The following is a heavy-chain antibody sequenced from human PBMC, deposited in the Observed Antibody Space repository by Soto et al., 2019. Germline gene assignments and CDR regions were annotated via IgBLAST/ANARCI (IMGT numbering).Heavy chain of an antibody. J-gene: IGHJ4*02. V-gene: IGHV3-23*01. D-gene: IGHD4-4*01. CDR2: VTASGGTT. CDR3: AGGSDYPNYFFEY. Sequence: PGGSLRLSCAASGFTFSSYAMHWVRQAPGKGLGWVSAVTASGGTTYYADSVRGRFTISRDNSKNTLSLQMNNLSAEDTAVYYCAGGSDYPNYFFEYWGQGTLVTVSS. CDR1: GFTFSSYA.